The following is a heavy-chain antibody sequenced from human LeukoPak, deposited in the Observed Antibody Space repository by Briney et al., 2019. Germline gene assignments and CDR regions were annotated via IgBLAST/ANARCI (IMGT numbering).Heavy chain of an antibody. J-gene: IGHJ4*02. CDR3: ARKIRGYSYGFDY. D-gene: IGHD5-18*01. CDR2: IYHSGST. CDR1: GGSISSSNW. Sequence: SETLSLTCAVSGGSISSSNWWSWVRQPPGKGLEWIGEIYHSGSTNYNPSLKSRVTISVDKSKNQFSLQLSSVTAADTAVYYCARKIRGYSYGFDYWGQGTLVTVSS. V-gene: IGHV4-4*02.